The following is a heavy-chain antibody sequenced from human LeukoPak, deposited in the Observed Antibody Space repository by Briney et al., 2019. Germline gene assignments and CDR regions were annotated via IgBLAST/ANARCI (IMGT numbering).Heavy chain of an antibody. D-gene: IGHD2-15*01. CDR3: AKERSTVGTPLFDN. Sequence: GGSLRLSCAAAGFSFGSYATSWVRQAPGRGLEWVSGISDNGGGTYYGDSVKGRFTISRDNSKNMLYLQMNGLRAEDTALYYCAKERSTVGTPLFDNWGQGILVTVSS. CDR1: GFSFGSYA. J-gene: IGHJ4*02. CDR2: ISDNGGGT. V-gene: IGHV3-23*01.